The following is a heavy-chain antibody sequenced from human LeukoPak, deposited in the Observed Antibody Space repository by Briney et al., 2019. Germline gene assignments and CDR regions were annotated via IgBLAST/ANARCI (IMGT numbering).Heavy chain of an antibody. J-gene: IGHJ4*02. CDR3: ARGQGGNYYLNYFDY. D-gene: IGHD1-26*01. CDR2: ISYSGSP. Sequence: PSETLSLTCTVSGASISSGGSYWTWIRQHPGKGLEWIGYISYSGSPYYNPSLRSRVTISVDTSRNQFFLRLTSVTAADTAVYYCARGQGGNYYLNYFDYWGQGALVTVSS. CDR1: GASISSGGSY. V-gene: IGHV4-31*03.